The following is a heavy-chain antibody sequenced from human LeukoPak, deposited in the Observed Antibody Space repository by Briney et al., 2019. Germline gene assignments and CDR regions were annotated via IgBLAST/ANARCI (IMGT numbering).Heavy chain of an antibody. CDR2: IYYSGTT. D-gene: IGHD5-12*01. V-gene: IGHV4-61*01. CDR3: AKTDIVATIHFDY. CDR1: GGSVSSSNYY. J-gene: IGHJ4*02. Sequence: SETLSLTCTVSGGSVSSSNYYWSWIRQPPGKGLEWIGYIYYSGTTNYNPSLKSRVTISVDTSKNQFSLKLGSVTAADTAVYYCAKTDIVATIHFDYWGQGTLVTVSS.